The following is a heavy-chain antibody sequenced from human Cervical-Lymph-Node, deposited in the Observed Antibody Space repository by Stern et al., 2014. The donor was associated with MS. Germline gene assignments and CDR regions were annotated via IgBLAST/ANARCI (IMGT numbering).Heavy chain of an antibody. V-gene: IGHV3-23*04. J-gene: IGHJ4*02. CDR2: INENGANT. CDR1: GFTFRSHV. CDR3: ATWIQEHFDF. D-gene: IGHD5-18*01. Sequence: EVHLVESGGDLVQPGGSLRLSCAASGFTFRSHVMSWVRQAPGKGLEWVSTINENGANTHYADSVKGRFTISRDNSKNTVFLQMSSLRAEDTATYHCATWIQEHFDFWGQGTLVTVSS.